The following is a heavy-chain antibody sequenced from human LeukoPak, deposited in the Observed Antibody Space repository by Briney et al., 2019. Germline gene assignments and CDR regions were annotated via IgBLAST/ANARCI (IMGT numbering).Heavy chain of an antibody. CDR1: GFTFSSYG. D-gene: IGHD4-23*01. J-gene: IGHJ4*02. V-gene: IGHV3-30*18. CDR3: AKAPEDYGGKGDY. Sequence: GGSLRLSCAASGFTFSSYGMHWVRQAPGKGLEWVAVISYDGSNKYYADSVKGRFTISRDNSKNTLYLQMNSLRAEDTAVYYCAKAPEDYGGKGDYWGQGTLVTVSS. CDR2: ISYDGSNK.